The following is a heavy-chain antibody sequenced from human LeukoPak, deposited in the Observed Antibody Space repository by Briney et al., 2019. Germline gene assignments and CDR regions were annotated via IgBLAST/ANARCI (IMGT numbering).Heavy chain of an antibody. D-gene: IGHD3-3*01. CDR2: ISGSGGST. CDR3: AKGHDFWSGYVDY. CDR1: GFTFESYA. V-gene: IGHV3-23*01. Sequence: PGGSLRLSCAASGFTFESYAMSWVRQAPGKGLEWVSAISGSGGSTHYTDSVKGRFTISRDNSKNTLYLQMNSLRAEDTAVYYCAKGHDFWSGYVDYWGQGTLVTVSS. J-gene: IGHJ4*02.